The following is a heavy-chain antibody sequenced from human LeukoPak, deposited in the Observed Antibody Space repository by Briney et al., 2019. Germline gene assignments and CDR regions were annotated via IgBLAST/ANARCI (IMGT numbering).Heavy chain of an antibody. CDR3: ARTSDRNWFDP. V-gene: IGHV1-69*06. Sequence: RASVKVSCKTSGGTLSSYAISWVRQAPGQGLEWMGGIIPIFGTANYAQKFQGRVTITADKSTSTAYMELSSLRSEDTAVYYCARTSDRNWFDPWGQGTLVTVSS. CDR1: GGTLSSYA. CDR2: IIPIFGTA. J-gene: IGHJ5*02.